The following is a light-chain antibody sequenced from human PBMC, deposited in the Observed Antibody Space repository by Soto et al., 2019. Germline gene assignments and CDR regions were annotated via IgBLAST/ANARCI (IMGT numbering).Light chain of an antibody. CDR2: WAS. Sequence: DIVMTQSPDSLPVSLGERATINCGSSQSILYISNNNNYLAWYQQKPGQPPKLLISWASARESGVPDRLSGSGSGTDFTLTISSLQAEDVTVYYCQQYYSTPPTFGQGTRLEIK. V-gene: IGKV4-1*01. CDR3: QQYYSTPPT. CDR1: QSILYISNNNNY. J-gene: IGKJ5*01.